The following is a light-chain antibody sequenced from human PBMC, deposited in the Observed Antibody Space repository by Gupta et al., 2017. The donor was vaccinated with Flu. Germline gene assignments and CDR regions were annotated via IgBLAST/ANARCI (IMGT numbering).Light chain of an antibody. Sequence: GTVNPTCGSSTGAVTSGHYPYWFQQKPGHAPRTLIYDTSNNPSWTPARFSGSLRGGKAALTLAGAQPEDEAEYYCLLSYSGAVVFGGGTKLTVL. CDR3: LLSYSGAVV. V-gene: IGLV7-46*01. CDR2: DTS. J-gene: IGLJ2*01. CDR1: TGAVTSGHY.